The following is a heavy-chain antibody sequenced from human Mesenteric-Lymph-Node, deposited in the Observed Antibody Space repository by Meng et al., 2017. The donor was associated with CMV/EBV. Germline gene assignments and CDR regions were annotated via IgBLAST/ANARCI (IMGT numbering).Heavy chain of an antibody. J-gene: IGHJ4*02. V-gene: IGHV3-13*01. D-gene: IGHD1-14*01. CDR1: GFTFSSYD. CDR3: ARNRGSPYYFDY. CDR2: IGTAGDT. Sequence: GESLKISCAASGFTFSSYDMHWVRQATGKGLEWVSVIGTAGDTYYPGSVKGRFTISRDNSKNTLYLQMNSLRAGDTAVYYCARNRGSPYYFDYWGQGTLVTVSS.